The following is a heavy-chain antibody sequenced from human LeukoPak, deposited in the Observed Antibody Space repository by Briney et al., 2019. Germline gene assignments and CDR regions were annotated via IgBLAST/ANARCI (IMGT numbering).Heavy chain of an antibody. CDR3: ARGHYQLEV. CDR2: THRSGSPI. D-gene: IGHD2-2*01. CDR1: GFTFSYFY. Sequence: GGSLRLSCAASGFTFSYFYMSWIRQAPGKGLEWVSYTHRSGSPIYYADSVQGRFTISWDNARNLLYLQMNSLRGEDTAVYYCARGHYQLEVWGQGTLVTVSS. J-gene: IGHJ4*02. V-gene: IGHV3-11*01.